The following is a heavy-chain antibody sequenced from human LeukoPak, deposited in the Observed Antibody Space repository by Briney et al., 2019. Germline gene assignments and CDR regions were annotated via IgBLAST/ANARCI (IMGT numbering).Heavy chain of an antibody. J-gene: IGHJ4*02. CDR3: ARGRGTIYMFDY. V-gene: IGHV3-74*01. Sequence: TGGSLRLSCAASGFTFNRHWMHWVRQAPGKGLVWVSRINSDGSSTTYADSVKGRFTISRDNARNTLYLQMNSLRAEDTAVYYCARGRGTIYMFDYWGQGTLVTVSS. CDR1: GFTFNRHW. CDR2: INSDGSST. D-gene: IGHD2/OR15-2a*01.